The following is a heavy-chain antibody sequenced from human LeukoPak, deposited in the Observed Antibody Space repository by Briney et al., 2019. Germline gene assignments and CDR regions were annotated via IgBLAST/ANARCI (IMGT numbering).Heavy chain of an antibody. D-gene: IGHD2-2*01. CDR2: ISASGGST. Sequence: GGSLRLSCAASGFTFSTYAMSWVRQAPGKGLEWVSVISASGGSTYYADSVKGRFTISRDNSKNTLYLQVNSLRAEDTAVYYCAKPVSAARVYYYSGMDVWGQGTTVIVSS. V-gene: IGHV3-23*01. J-gene: IGHJ6*02. CDR1: GFTFSTYA. CDR3: AKPVSAARVYYYSGMDV.